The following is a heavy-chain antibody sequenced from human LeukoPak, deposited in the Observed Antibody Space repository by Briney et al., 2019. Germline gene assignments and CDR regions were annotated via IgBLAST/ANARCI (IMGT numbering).Heavy chain of an antibody. D-gene: IGHD2-21*01. Sequence: GGALRLSCAASGFTFSSYWMHWVRQAPGNGLMWVSRINSDGSSTSYADSVKGRFTISRDNAKNTLYLQMNSLRAEDTAVYYCAARGAVMDFDYWGQGTLVTVSS. J-gene: IGHJ4*02. CDR2: INSDGSST. CDR3: AARGAVMDFDY. V-gene: IGHV3-74*01. CDR1: GFTFSSYW.